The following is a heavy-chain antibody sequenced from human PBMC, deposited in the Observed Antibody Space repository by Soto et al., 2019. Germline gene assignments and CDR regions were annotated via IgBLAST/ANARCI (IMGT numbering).Heavy chain of an antibody. CDR3: ARDRSSSTLYGMDV. D-gene: IGHD6-13*01. CDR2: ISSSSSYI. Sequence: GGSLRLSCAASGFTFSSYSMNWVRQAPGKGLEWVSSISSSSSYIYYADSVKGRFTISRDNAKNSLYLQMNSLRAEDTAVYYCARDRSSSTLYGMDVWGQGTTVTVSS. CDR1: GFTFSSYS. J-gene: IGHJ6*02. V-gene: IGHV3-21*01.